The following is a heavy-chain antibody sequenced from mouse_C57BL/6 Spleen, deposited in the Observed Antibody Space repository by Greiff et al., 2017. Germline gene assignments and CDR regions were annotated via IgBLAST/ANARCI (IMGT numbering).Heavy chain of an antibody. Sequence: QVQLQQSGPELVKPGASVKISCKASGYAFSSSWMNWVKQRPGTGLEWIGRIYPGDGDTNYNGKFKGKATLPAAKSSSTAYMQLSSLTSEDAAVYFYARYEGTGYPFAYWGQGTLVTVSA. D-gene: IGHD1-2*01. CDR2: IYPGDGDT. CDR1: GYAFSSSW. J-gene: IGHJ3*01. CDR3: ARYEGTGYPFAY. V-gene: IGHV1-82*01.